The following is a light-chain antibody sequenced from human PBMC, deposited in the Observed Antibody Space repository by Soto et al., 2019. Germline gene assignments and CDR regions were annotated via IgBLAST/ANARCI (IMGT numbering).Light chain of an antibody. J-gene: IGKJ1*01. V-gene: IGKV1-5*01. Sequence: IQMTQSPSTLSASVGDRVTITCRASRSISSWLAWYQQKPGKPPKVLIYGASNLQSGVPPRFSGSGSGTDFTLAISSLQPEDSATYYCLQDINYPWTSGQGTKVDIK. CDR2: GAS. CDR1: RSISSW. CDR3: LQDINYPWT.